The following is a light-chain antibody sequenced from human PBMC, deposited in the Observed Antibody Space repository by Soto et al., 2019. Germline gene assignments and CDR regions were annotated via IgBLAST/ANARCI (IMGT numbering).Light chain of an antibody. CDR2: GAS. CDR1: QSVSSSY. CDR3: QQYGSSPRT. Sequence: EIVLTQSPGTLSLSPGERATLSCRASQSVSSSYLAWYQQKPGQAPRLLIYGASSRATGIPDRFSGRGSGTDFTLTISRLEPEDFAVYYCQQYGSSPRTFGQGTKVKIK. J-gene: IGKJ1*01. V-gene: IGKV3-20*01.